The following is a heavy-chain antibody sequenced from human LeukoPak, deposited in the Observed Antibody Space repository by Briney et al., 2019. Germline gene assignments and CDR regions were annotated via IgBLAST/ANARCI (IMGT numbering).Heavy chain of an antibody. Sequence: GASVKVSCKASGGTFSSYAISWVRQAPGQGLEWMGGIIPIFGTANYAQKFQGRVTMTRDTSTSTVYMELSSLRSEDTAVYYCARDEVLTPFDYWGQGTLVTVSS. CDR3: ARDEVLTPFDY. V-gene: IGHV1-69*05. D-gene: IGHD4/OR15-4a*01. CDR2: IIPIFGTA. CDR1: GGTFSSYA. J-gene: IGHJ4*02.